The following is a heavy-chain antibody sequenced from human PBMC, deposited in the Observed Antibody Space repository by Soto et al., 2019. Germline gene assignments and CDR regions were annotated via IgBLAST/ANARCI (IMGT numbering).Heavy chain of an antibody. J-gene: IGHJ4*02. V-gene: IGHV1-2*02. Sequence: ASVKVSCKASGCTFTGYYMHWVRQAPGQGLEWMGWINPNSGGTNYAQKFQGRVTMTRDTSTSTAYMELSRLRSDDTAVYYCARSFRIVVVTAIYYWGQGTLVTVSS. CDR3: ARSFRIVVVTAIYY. CDR1: GCTFTGYY. D-gene: IGHD2-21*02. CDR2: INPNSGGT.